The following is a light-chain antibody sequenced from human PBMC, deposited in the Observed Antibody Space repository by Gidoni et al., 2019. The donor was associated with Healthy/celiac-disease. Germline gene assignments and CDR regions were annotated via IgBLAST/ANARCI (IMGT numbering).Light chain of an antibody. Sequence: DIQLTQSPSFLSASVGDRVTITCRARQGISSYLAWYQHKPGKAPKLLIYAASTLQSGVPSRFSGSGSGTEFTLTIRSLQPEDFATYYCQQLNSYLRATFXQXTKVEIK. V-gene: IGKV1-9*01. J-gene: IGKJ1*01. CDR1: QGISSY. CDR3: QQLNSYLRAT. CDR2: AAS.